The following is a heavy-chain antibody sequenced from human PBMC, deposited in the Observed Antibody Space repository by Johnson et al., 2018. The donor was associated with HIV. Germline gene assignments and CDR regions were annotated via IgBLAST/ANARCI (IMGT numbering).Heavy chain of an antibody. Sequence: VQLVESGGGLVQPGGSLRLSCAASGFTVSNNYMSWVRQAPGKGLEWVSLIYSGGSTYYADSVKGRFTISRDNSKNTLHLQMNSLRGEDTAVYYCARLSKGGFDAFDIWGQGTMVTVSS. CDR1: GFTVSNNY. V-gene: IGHV3-66*01. CDR2: IYSGGST. J-gene: IGHJ3*02. CDR3: ARLSKGGFDAFDI. D-gene: IGHD5/OR15-5a*01.